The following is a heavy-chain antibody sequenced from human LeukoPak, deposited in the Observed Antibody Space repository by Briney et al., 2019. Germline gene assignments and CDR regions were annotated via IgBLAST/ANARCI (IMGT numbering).Heavy chain of an antibody. Sequence: GSLRLSCAASGFTFSSYWMHWVRQAPGKGLVWVSRINSDGSSTSYADSVKGRFTISRDNAKNTLYLQMNSLRAEDTAVYYCARGKGYSGYDWSHYYYYYGMDVWGQGTTVTVSS. CDR3: ARGKGYSGYDWSHYYYYYGMDV. J-gene: IGHJ6*02. V-gene: IGHV3-74*01. CDR2: INSDGSST. CDR1: GFTFSSYW. D-gene: IGHD5-12*01.